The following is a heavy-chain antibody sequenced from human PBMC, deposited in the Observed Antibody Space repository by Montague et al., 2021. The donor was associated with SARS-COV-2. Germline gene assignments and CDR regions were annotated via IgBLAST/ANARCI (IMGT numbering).Heavy chain of an antibody. J-gene: IGHJ4*02. CDR3: ARTSASSDY. V-gene: IGHV6-1*01. CDR2: TYYRSKWYN. CDR1: GDSVSMNSAA. D-gene: IGHD1-26*01. Sequence: CAISGDSVSMNSAAWNWIRQTPSRRLQWLGRTYYRSKWYNDYAVSVKSRITINPDTSKNQIPLQLNSVTPEDTAVYYCARTSASSDYWGQGTLVTVSS.